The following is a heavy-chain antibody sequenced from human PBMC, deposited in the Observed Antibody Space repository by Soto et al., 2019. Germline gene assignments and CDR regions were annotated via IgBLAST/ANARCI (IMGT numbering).Heavy chain of an antibody. CDR3: ARGYYDLLTGFSYWYFHL. CDR2: ISYEGSTT. Sequence: QVQLVESGGGVVKPGRSLRLSCAASGFTFSTYAMHWVRQSPGTGLEWLAVISYEGSTTHYLDSVTGRFTISRDNSKNPLDLQMNSLRADDPAVYYCARGYYDLLTGFSYWYFHLWGRGTLVTVSS. V-gene: IGHV3-30-3*01. J-gene: IGHJ2*01. D-gene: IGHD3-9*01. CDR1: GFTFSTYA.